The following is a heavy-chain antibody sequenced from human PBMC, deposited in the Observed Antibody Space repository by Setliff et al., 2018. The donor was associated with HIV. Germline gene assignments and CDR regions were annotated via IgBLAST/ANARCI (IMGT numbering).Heavy chain of an antibody. CDR3: ARLDWFSKNFDF. CDR1: GDSITGRW. V-gene: IGHV4-59*11. CDR2: IYHNGFA. Sequence: SCTVSGDSITGRWLSWIRQPPGKGLEWTGNIYHNGFANYNPSLKSRVTMSVDKSLNQVSLKLSSVTAADTAVYFCARLDWFSKNFDFWGQGTLVTVSS. D-gene: IGHD3-3*01. J-gene: IGHJ4*02.